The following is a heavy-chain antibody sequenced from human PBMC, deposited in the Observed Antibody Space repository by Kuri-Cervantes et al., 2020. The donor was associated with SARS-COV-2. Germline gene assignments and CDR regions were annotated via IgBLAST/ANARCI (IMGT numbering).Heavy chain of an antibody. V-gene: IGHV3-74*01. CDR2: INSDGSST. D-gene: IGHD2-2*01. Sequence: GESLKISCAASGFSFSSYGMSWVRQAPGKGLVWVSRINSDGSSTSYADSVKGRFTISRDNAKNTLYLQMNSLRAEDTAVYYCASDIVVVPAARQETDYWGQGTLVTVSS. J-gene: IGHJ4*02. CDR3: ASDIVVVPAARQETDY. CDR1: GFSFSSYG.